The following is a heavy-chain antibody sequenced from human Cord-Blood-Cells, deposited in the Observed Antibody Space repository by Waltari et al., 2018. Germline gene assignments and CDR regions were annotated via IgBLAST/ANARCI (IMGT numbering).Heavy chain of an antibody. J-gene: IGHJ4*02. V-gene: IGHV4-30-4*01. CDR2: IYYSGGT. CDR1: GGSISSGDYY. D-gene: IGHD2-21*01. CDR3: SAKSIPLKSGFDY. Sequence: QVQLQESGPGLVKPSQTLSLTCTVSGGSISSGDYYWSWIRQPPGKGLEWIGYIYYSGGTHYNPSLKSRGTMSVDTSKDQFSLKLSSVTAADTAVYYWSAKSIPLKSGFDYWGQGTLVTVSS.